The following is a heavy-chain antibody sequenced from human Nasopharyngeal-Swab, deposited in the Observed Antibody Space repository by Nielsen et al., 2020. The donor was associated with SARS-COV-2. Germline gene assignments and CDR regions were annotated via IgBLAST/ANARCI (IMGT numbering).Heavy chain of an antibody. CDR2: MNLDSGDT. Sequence: ASVKVSCKTSGYTFASFDINWLRQATGRGLEWVGWMNLDSGDTHYAQEFQGKVTLTRDTSRSTAYTELSSLRSEDTAVYYCARGPRPKRHLDYWGQGTLVTVSS. J-gene: IGHJ4*02. CDR3: ARGPRPKRHLDY. V-gene: IGHV1-8*01. D-gene: IGHD1-1*01. CDR1: GYTFASFD.